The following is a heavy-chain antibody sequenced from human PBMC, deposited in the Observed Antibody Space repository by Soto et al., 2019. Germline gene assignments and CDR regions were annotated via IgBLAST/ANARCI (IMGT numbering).Heavy chain of an antibody. CDR1: VDSISSYY. CDR3: ASRPTGALPYFDS. CDR2: IYYTGST. D-gene: IGHD6-6*01. J-gene: IGHJ4*02. Sequence: QVHLQESGPGLVKASETLSLTCTVSVDSISSYYWTWIRQPPGKGLEWIGYIYYTGSTTYNPSLKSRAIISIATSKNQLSLKMRSVTAADTAVYYCASRPTGALPYFDSWGQGTLVTVSS. V-gene: IGHV4-59*08.